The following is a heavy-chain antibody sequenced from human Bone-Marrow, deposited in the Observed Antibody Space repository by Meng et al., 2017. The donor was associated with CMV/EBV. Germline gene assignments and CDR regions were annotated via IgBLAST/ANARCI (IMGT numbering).Heavy chain of an antibody. CDR3: ARGGYCSGSSCYSVYYSYGLDV. Sequence: SVKVSCKSSGGYFSSYVISWMRQAPGQGLEWMSGIIPIFGTINYAERFQGRVTINADASTSTAYMELSSLTSEDTAVYYCARGGYCSGSSCYSVYYSYGLDVWGQGTTVTVSS. J-gene: IGHJ6*02. CDR2: IIPIFGTI. V-gene: IGHV1-69*13. CDR1: GGYFSSYV. D-gene: IGHD2-15*01.